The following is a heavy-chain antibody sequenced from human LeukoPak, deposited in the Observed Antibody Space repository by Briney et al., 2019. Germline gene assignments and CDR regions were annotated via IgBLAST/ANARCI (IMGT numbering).Heavy chain of an antibody. CDR1: GFTVSSSY. Sequence: GGSLRLSCAASGFTVSSSYMSWVRQAPGKGLEWVSVIYRGGSTYYADSVKGRFTISRDTSKNTLYLQMNSLRAEDTAVYYCAREIREAARMFGDWGQGTLVTVSS. D-gene: IGHD3-3*01. CDR3: AREIREAARMFGD. CDR2: IYRGGST. J-gene: IGHJ4*02. V-gene: IGHV3-53*01.